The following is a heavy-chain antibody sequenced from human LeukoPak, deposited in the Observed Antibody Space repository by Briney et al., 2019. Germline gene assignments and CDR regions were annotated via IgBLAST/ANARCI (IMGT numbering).Heavy chain of an antibody. V-gene: IGHV3-21*01. D-gene: IGHD2-15*01. CDR2: ISSSGSYI. CDR3: ARDAGGSGGSFDY. CDR1: GFTFSSYS. Sequence: GGSLRLSCAASGFTFSSYSMNWVRQAPGKGLEWVSSISSSGSYIYYADSVKGRFTISRDNAKNSLYLQMNSLRAEDTAVYYCARDAGGSGGSFDYWGQGTLVTVSS. J-gene: IGHJ4*02.